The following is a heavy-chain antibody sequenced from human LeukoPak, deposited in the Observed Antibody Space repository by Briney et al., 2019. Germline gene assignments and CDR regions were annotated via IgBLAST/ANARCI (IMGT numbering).Heavy chain of an antibody. CDR1: GGTFTIYA. D-gene: IGHD2-2*01. J-gene: IGHJ4*02. V-gene: IGHV1-69*06. CDR3: ASPPSVVPAAEYYFDY. Sequence: SVKVSCTASGGTFTIYAISWVRQAPAQGLEWMGGIIPIFGTANYAQKFQGRVTITADKSTSTAYMELSSLRSEDTAVYYCASPPSVVPAAEYYFDYWGQGTLVTVSS. CDR2: IIPIFGTA.